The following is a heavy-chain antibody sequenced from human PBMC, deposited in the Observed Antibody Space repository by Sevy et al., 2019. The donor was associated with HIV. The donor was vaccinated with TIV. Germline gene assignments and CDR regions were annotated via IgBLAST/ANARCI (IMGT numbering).Heavy chain of an antibody. CDR3: ARDGGNSILGDPDY. Sequence: GGSLRLSCAASGFTFSSYSMNWVRQAPGKGLEWVSYISSSSSTIYYAVSVKGRFTISRDNSKNSLYLQMNSLRDEDTAVYYCARDGGNSILGDPDYWGQGTLVTVSS. D-gene: IGHD3-16*01. CDR2: ISSSSSTI. CDR1: GFTFSSYS. J-gene: IGHJ4*02. V-gene: IGHV3-48*02.